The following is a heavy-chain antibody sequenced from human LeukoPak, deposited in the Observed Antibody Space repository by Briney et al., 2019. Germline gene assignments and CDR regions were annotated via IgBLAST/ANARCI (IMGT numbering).Heavy chain of an antibody. Sequence: ETLSLTCNVSGGSISSGPYYWTWIRQHPGKGLEWVSVIYSGGSTYYADSVKGRFTISRHNSKNTLYLQMNSLRAEDTAVYYCAREGKPYGSGSPSWGQGTLVTVSS. CDR2: IYSGGST. J-gene: IGHJ5*02. CDR3: AREGKPYGSGSPS. D-gene: IGHD3-10*01. CDR1: GGSISSGPYY. V-gene: IGHV3-53*04.